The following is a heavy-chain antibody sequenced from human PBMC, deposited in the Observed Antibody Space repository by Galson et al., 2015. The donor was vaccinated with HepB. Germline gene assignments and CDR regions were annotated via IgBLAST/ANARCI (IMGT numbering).Heavy chain of an antibody. CDR3: ARSCSGGSCYSYYYYYYMDV. CDR1: GGTFSSYA. Sequence: SVKVSCKASGGTFSSYAISWVRQAPGQGLEWMGGIIPILGIANYAQKFQGRVTITADKSTSTAYMELSSLRSEDTAVYYCARSCSGGSCYSYYYYYYMDVWGKGTTVTVSS. J-gene: IGHJ6*03. CDR2: IIPILGIA. V-gene: IGHV1-69*10. D-gene: IGHD2-15*01.